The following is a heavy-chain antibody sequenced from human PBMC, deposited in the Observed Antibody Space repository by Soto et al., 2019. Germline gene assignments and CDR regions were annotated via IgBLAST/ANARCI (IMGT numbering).Heavy chain of an antibody. CDR1: GFTFSTYA. CDR2: ISGGGGTT. D-gene: IGHD6-13*01. J-gene: IGHJ4*02. V-gene: IGHV3-23*01. Sequence: EVQLLESGGGLVQPGGSLRLSCAASGFTFSTYAMGWVRRAPGKGLEWVSIISGGGGTTYYSDSVKGRFTISRDNSKNTLYLQMNSLRAEDTAVYYCARKVTTAAGATTHFDHWGQGTLVTVSS. CDR3: ARKVTTAAGATTHFDH.